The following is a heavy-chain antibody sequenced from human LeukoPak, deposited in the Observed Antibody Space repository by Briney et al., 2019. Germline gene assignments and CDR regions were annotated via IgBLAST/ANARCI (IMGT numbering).Heavy chain of an antibody. Sequence: SVKVSCKASGGTFTTSAISWVRQAPGQGFEWMGKIIPIFGTTNYAQKFQGRVRIIADKSTSTAYMELSSLRSEDTAVYYCARDGIQYGDAFDIWGQGTMVTVS. CDR1: GGTFTTSA. CDR2: IIPIFGTT. V-gene: IGHV1-69*06. J-gene: IGHJ3*02. CDR3: ARDGIQYGDAFDI. D-gene: IGHD5-18*01.